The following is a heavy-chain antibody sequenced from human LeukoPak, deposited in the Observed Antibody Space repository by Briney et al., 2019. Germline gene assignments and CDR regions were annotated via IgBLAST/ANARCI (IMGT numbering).Heavy chain of an antibody. CDR1: GGSFSGYY. CDR3: ARGDRIAARSLPP. CDR2: INHRGST. V-gene: IGHV4-34*01. Sequence: SETLSLACAVYGGSFSGYYWSWIRQPPGKGLEWIGEINHRGSTNYNPSHKSRVTISVDTSNNQCSMKLSSVTAADTAVYYCARGDRIAARSLPPWGQGTLVTVSS. J-gene: IGHJ5*02. D-gene: IGHD6-6*01.